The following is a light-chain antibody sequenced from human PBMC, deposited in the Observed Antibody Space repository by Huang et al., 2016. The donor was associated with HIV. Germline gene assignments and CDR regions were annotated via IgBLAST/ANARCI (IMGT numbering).Light chain of an antibody. Sequence: IQLTQSPSSLSASVGDRVTITCRASQGISTYLAWYQQRPGKAPDLLIYAASTLQSGVPSRFSGSGSVTDCTLTISSLQAEDSATYYCQQVNSYPRTFGPGTKVEIK. CDR1: QGISTY. CDR2: AAS. V-gene: IGKV1-9*01. CDR3: QQVNSYPRT. J-gene: IGKJ3*01.